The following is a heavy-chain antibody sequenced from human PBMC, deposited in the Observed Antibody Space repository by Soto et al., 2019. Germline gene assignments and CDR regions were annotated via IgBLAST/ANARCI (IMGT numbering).Heavy chain of an antibody. CDR3: ARYSDYGDNNWFYP. Sequence: QVQLVQSGAEVKKPGSSVKVSCKASGGTFSSYAISWVRQAPGQGLEWMGGIIPIFGTANYAQKCQGRVTITADKSTSSAYMELSSLKSEDTAVYYCARYSDYGDNNWFYPWGQGTLVTVSS. D-gene: IGHD4-17*01. CDR2: IIPIFGTA. V-gene: IGHV1-69*06. J-gene: IGHJ5*02. CDR1: GGTFSSYA.